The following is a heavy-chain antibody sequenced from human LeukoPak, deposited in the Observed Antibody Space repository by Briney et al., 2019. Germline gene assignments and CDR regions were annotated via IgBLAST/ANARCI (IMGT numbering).Heavy chain of an antibody. V-gene: IGHV3-33*01. CDR3: ARAVIYYGSGSYYSQGQFEY. CDR2: IWYDGSNK. D-gene: IGHD3-10*01. Sequence: PGGSLRLSCAASGFTFSSYGMHWVRQAPGKGLEWVAVIWYDGSNKYYADSVKGRFTISRDNSKNTLYLQMNSLRAEDTAVYYCARAVIYYGSGSYYSQGQFEYWGQGTLVTASS. J-gene: IGHJ4*02. CDR1: GFTFSSYG.